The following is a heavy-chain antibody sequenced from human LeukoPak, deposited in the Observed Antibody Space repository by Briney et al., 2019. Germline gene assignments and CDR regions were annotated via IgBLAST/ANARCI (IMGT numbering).Heavy chain of an antibody. V-gene: IGHV4-59*01. D-gene: IGHD5-24*01. CDR2: IYYSGST. J-gene: IGHJ4*02. Sequence: SETLSLTCTVSGGSISSYYWSWIRQPPGKGLEWIGYIYYSGSTNYNPSLKSRVTISVDTSKNQFSLKLSSVTAADTAVYYCARGRRWLQFSHGEARTNHYFDYWGQGTLVTVSS. CDR3: ARGRRWLQFSHGEARTNHYFDY. CDR1: GGSISSYY.